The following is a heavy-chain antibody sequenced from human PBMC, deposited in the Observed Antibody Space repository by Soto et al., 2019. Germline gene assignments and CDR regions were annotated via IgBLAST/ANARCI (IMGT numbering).Heavy chain of an antibody. Sequence: PSETLSLTCTVSGGSISSSSYYWGWIRQPPGKGLEWIGSIYYSGSTYYNPSLKSRVTISVDTSKNQFSLKLSSVTAADTAVYYCARCVRGVYYFDYWGQGTLVTVS. CDR2: IYYSGST. V-gene: IGHV4-39*07. CDR3: ARCVRGVYYFDY. CDR1: GGSISSSSYY. D-gene: IGHD3-10*01. J-gene: IGHJ4*02.